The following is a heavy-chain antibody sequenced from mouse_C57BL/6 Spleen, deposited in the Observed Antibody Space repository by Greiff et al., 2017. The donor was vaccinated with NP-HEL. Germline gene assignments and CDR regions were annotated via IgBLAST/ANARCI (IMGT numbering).Heavy chain of an antibody. J-gene: IGHJ2*01. V-gene: IGHV1-61*01. Sequence: QVQLKQPGAELVRPGSSVKLSCKASGYTFTSYWMDWVKQRPGQGLEWIGNIYPSDSETHYNQKFKDKATLTVDKSSSTAYMQLSSLTSEDSAVYYCARRGIIGNFDYWGQGTTLTVSS. D-gene: IGHD2-14*01. CDR1: GYTFTSYW. CDR2: IYPSDSET. CDR3: ARRGIIGNFDY.